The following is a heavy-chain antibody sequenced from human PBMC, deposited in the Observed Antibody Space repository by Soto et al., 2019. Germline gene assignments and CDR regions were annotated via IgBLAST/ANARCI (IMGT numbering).Heavy chain of an antibody. CDR3: ARSSYDSSGYYYLDY. CDR2: IYPGDSDT. CDR1: GYIFSSNW. Sequence: GESLKISCKGSGYIFSSNWIAWVRQMPGKGLEWMGIIYPGDSDTRYSPSFQGQVTISADKSISTAYVQWSSLQASDTAMYYCARSSYDSSGYYYLDYWGQGTLVTDSS. V-gene: IGHV5-51*01. D-gene: IGHD3-22*01. J-gene: IGHJ4*02.